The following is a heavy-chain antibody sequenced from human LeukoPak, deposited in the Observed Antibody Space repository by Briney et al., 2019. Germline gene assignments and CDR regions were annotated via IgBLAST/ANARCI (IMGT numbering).Heavy chain of an antibody. D-gene: IGHD3-10*01. CDR3: ARDQDYYGSGSYGPDY. Sequence: SETLSLTCTVSGGSISSYYWSWIRQPPGKGLEWIGYIYYSGSTNYNPSLKSRVTISVDTSKNQFSLKLSSVTAADTAVYYCARDQDYYGSGSYGPDYWGQGTLVTVSS. J-gene: IGHJ4*02. V-gene: IGHV4-59*12. CDR1: GGSISSYY. CDR2: IYYSGST.